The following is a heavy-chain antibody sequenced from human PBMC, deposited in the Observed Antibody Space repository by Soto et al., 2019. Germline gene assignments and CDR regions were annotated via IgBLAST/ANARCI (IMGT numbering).Heavy chain of an antibody. CDR1: GFTFSSYA. Sequence: GGSLRLSCAASGFTFSSYAMSWVRQAPGKGLEWVSAISGSGGSTYYADSVKGRFTISRDNSKNTLYLQMNSLRAEDTAVYYCAKDSGIAVAGTVDYWGQGTLVTVSS. CDR2: ISGSGGST. CDR3: AKDSGIAVAGTVDY. J-gene: IGHJ4*02. V-gene: IGHV3-23*01. D-gene: IGHD6-19*01.